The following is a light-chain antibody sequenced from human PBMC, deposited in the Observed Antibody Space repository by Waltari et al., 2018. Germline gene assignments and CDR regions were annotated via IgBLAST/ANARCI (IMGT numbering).Light chain of an antibody. CDR3: QTWDSNIFV. J-gene: IGLJ1*01. CDR2: ADS. Sequence: SFELTQPSSVSVSPGQTASIACSVDHLGTKWTSWYQQKAGQSPVLVIYADSERPSGVPGRFSAARSGDTVTLNISGTQDLDEADYYCQTWDSNIFVFGPGTKVTVL. CDR1: HLGTKW. V-gene: IGLV3-1*01.